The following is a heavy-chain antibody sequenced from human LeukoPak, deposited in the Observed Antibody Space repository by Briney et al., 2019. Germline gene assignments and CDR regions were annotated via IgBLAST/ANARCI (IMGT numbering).Heavy chain of an antibody. Sequence: PGGSLRPSCAASGFTFSNYWMTWVRQAPGKGLEWVANMNQDGSEKYYVDSMKGRFTISRDNAKNSLYLQMNSLRAEDTAVYYCAKDVRYFDWLLDYWGQGTLVTVSS. D-gene: IGHD3-9*01. V-gene: IGHV3-7*01. CDR2: MNQDGSEK. J-gene: IGHJ4*02. CDR3: AKDVRYFDWLLDY. CDR1: GFTFSNYW.